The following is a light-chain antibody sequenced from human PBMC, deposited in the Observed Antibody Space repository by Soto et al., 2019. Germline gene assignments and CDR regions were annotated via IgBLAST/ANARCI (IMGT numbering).Light chain of an antibody. CDR1: QSVSSSY. CDR3: QQRSNWPPT. J-gene: IGKJ1*01. CDR2: DAS. V-gene: IGKV3-11*01. Sequence: EIVLTQSPGTLSLSPWERAILSCRASQSVSSSYLAWYQQKPGQAPRLLIYDASNRATGIPARFSGSGSGTDFTLTISSLEPEDFAVYYCQQRSNWPPTFGRGTKVDI.